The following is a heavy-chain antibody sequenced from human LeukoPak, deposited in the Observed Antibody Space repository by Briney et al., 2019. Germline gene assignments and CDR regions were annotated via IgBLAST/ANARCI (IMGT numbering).Heavy chain of an antibody. CDR1: GGSISSYY. CDR2: IYYSGST. J-gene: IGHJ4*02. V-gene: IGHV4-59*01. D-gene: IGHD3-3*01. CDR3: ARGSGGSPVFGVVIAYFDY. Sequence: SETLSLTCTVSGGSISSYYWSWIRQPPGKGLEWIGYIYYSGSTNYNPSLKSRVTISVDTSKNQFSLKLSSVTAADTAVYYCARGSGGSPVFGVVIAYFDYWGQGTLVTVSS.